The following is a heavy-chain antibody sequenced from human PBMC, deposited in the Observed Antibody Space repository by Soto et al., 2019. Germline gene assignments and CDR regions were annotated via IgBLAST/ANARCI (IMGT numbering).Heavy chain of an antibody. Sequence: QVQLQESGPGLVKPSETLSLTCTVSGGSVSSGSYYWSWIRQPPGKGLEWIGYIYYSGSTNYNPPLKSRVTISVDTSKNHFSLKLSYVTAADTAVYYCARDQAAAGNWFDPWGQGTLVTVSS. V-gene: IGHV4-61*01. CDR3: ARDQAAAGNWFDP. CDR1: GGSVSSGSYY. D-gene: IGHD6-13*01. CDR2: IYYSGST. J-gene: IGHJ5*02.